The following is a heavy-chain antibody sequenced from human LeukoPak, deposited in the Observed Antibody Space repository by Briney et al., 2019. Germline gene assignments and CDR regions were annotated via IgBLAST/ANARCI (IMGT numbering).Heavy chain of an antibody. CDR2: INHSGST. V-gene: IGHV4-34*01. CDR3: ARGRYYDFWSGYNYYYGMDV. CDR1: GGSFSGYH. Sequence: SETLSLTCAVYGGSFSGYHWSWIRQPPGKGLEWIGEINHSGSTNYNPSLKSRVTISVDTSKNQFSLKLSSVTAADTAVFYCARGRYYDFWSGYNYYYGMDVWGQGTTVTVSS. J-gene: IGHJ6*02. D-gene: IGHD3-3*01.